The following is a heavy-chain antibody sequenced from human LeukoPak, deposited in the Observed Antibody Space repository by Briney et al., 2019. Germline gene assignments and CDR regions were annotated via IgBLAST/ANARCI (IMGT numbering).Heavy chain of an antibody. CDR3: ARCGYDSSAVWRVYYYYYMDV. CDR2: IYYSGST. J-gene: IGHJ6*03. V-gene: IGHV4-59*01. CDR1: GGSISSYY. Sequence: SETLFLTCTVSGGSISSYYWSWIRQPPGKGLEWIGYIYYSGSTNYNPSLKSRVTISVDTSKNQFSLKLSSVTAADTAVYYCARCGYDSSAVWRVYYYYYMDVWGKGTTVTISS. D-gene: IGHD3-22*01.